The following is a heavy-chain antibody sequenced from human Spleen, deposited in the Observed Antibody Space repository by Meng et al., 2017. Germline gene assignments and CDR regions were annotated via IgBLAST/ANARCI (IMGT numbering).Heavy chain of an antibody. CDR1: GNTFANSY. D-gene: IGHD2-21*02. J-gene: IGHJ4*02. CDR3: ALCGGDCYTADY. Sequence: ASVKVSCKASGNTFANSYIHWLRQAPRQGLEWMGRINPNSGGTNYAQKFQGRVTLTRDMSVTTANMELSGLRSDDTAMYFCALCGGDCYTADYWGQGTLVTVSS. CDR2: INPNSGGT. V-gene: IGHV1-2*06.